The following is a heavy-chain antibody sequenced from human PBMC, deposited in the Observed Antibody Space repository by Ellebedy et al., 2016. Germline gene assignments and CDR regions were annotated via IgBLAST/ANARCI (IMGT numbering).Heavy chain of an antibody. V-gene: IGHV3-53*01. D-gene: IGHD2-15*01. CDR2: IYSGGST. Sequence: GGSLRLSCAASGFTVSSNYMSWVRQAPGKGLEWVSVIYSGGSTYYADSVKGRFTISRDNSKNTLYLQMNSLRAEDTAVYYCARGGLYCSGGSCYRHYFDYWGQGTLVTVSS. CDR3: ARGGLYCSGGSCYRHYFDY. J-gene: IGHJ4*02. CDR1: GFTVSSNY.